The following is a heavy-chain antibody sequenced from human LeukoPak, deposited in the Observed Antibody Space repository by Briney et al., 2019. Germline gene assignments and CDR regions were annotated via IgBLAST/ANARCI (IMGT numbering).Heavy chain of an antibody. CDR1: GFTFSSYG. J-gene: IGHJ6*03. CDR3: ALGGPPYYDFWSGLMDV. CDR2: ILNDGSQE. D-gene: IGHD3-3*01. Sequence: QPGGSLRLSCAASGFTFSSYGMHWVRQAPGKGLEWVAVILNDGSQEKYADSVKGRFTISRDNSKNTLFLQMNSLRAEDTAVYYCALGGPPYYDFWSGLMDVWGKGTTVTVSS. V-gene: IGHV3-33*01.